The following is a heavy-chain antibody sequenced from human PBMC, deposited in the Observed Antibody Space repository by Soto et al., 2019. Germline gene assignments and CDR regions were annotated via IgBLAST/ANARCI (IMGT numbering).Heavy chain of an antibody. Sequence: PSETLSLTCAVSGYSISSGNYWAWIRQPPGRGLEWIGSLYHIGSTHYNSSLRSRVTISVDTSKNHFSLELSSVTAADKAMYYCRSSTSCYDDSCVDVWGQGSMVTVSS. D-gene: IGHD2-2*01. V-gene: IGHV4-38-2*01. J-gene: IGHJ6*02. CDR2: LYHIGST. CDR3: RSSTSCYDDSCVDV. CDR1: GYSISSGNY.